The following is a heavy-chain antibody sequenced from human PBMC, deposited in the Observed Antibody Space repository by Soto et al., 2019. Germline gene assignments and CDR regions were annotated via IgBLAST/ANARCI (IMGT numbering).Heavy chain of an antibody. Sequence: VQLVESGGGEVQPGRSLRLSCAASGFKYTDFALNWVRQAPGKGLEWVAIISYDGSDKYYADSVKGRFVISRDNPKNTLYLEMNSLRPEDTAVYFCARRAWDSYYAIDVWGQGTTVTVFS. CDR2: ISYDGSDK. J-gene: IGHJ6*02. D-gene: IGHD3-22*01. CDR3: ARRAWDSYYAIDV. V-gene: IGHV3-30*09. CDR1: GFKYTDFA.